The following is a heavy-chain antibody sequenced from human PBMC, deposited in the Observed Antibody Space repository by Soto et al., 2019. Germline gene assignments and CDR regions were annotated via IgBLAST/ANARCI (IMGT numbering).Heavy chain of an antibody. D-gene: IGHD6-25*01. CDR3: ARESGGYDSSTRYGLDV. CDR1: GGSISSVGHY. CDR2: IYYSGST. V-gene: IGHV4-31*03. Sequence: LSITCSVSGGSISSVGHYWTWIRQQPGKGLEWIGYIYYSGSTDYNPSLKSRVTISVDRSKNQFSLNLSSVTAADTAIYYCARESGGYDSSTRYGLDVWGQGTTVTVSS. J-gene: IGHJ6*02.